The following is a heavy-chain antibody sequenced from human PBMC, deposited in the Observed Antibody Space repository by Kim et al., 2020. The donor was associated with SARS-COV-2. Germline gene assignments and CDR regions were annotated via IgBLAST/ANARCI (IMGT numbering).Heavy chain of an antibody. CDR1: GGSISSYY. CDR3: ARDRRVRDRVQLRFLEWLPHKENWFDP. D-gene: IGHD3-3*01. Sequence: SETVSLTCTVSGGSISSYYWSWIRQPAGKGLEWIGRIYTSGSTNYNPSLKSRVTMSVDTSKNQFSLKLSSVTAADTAVYYCARDRRVRDRVQLRFLEWLPHKENWFDPWGQGTLVTVSS. J-gene: IGHJ5*02. V-gene: IGHV4-4*07. CDR2: IYTSGST.